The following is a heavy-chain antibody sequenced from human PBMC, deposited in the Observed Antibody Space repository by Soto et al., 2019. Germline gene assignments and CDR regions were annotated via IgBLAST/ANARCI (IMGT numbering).Heavy chain of an antibody. Sequence: EVQLLESGGGLVQPGGSLRLSCAASGFTFSSYAMSWVRQAPGKGLEWVSAISGSGGSTYYADSVKGRFTIPRDNSTNTLYLQMNSLRAEDTAVYYCAKGIYGSTGFDYWGQGTLVTVSS. CDR3: AKGIYGSTGFDY. CDR2: ISGSGGST. CDR1: GFTFSSYA. J-gene: IGHJ4*02. D-gene: IGHD3-10*01. V-gene: IGHV3-23*01.